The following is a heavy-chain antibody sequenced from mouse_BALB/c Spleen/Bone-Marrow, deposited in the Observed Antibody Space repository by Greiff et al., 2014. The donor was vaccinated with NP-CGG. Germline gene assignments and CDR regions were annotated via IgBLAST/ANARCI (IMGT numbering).Heavy chain of an antibody. D-gene: IGHD2-4*01. V-gene: IGHV1-4*01. CDR1: GYTFTSYT. CDR3: AREGLRAWFVY. CDR2: INPSSDYT. Sequence: QVQLQQSGAELARPWASVKMSCKASGYTFTSYTIHWVKQRPGQGLEWIGYINPSSDYTNYNQKFKDKATLTADKSSSTAYIQLSSLTSEDSAVYYCAREGLRAWFVYWGQGTLVTVSA. J-gene: IGHJ3*01.